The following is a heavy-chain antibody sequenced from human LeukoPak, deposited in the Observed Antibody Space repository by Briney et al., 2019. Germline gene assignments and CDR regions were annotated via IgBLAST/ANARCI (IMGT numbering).Heavy chain of an antibody. V-gene: IGHV3-23*01. D-gene: IGHD2-15*01. CDR1: GLTFSSCS. Sequence: GGSLRLSCAASGLTFSSCSMTWVRQAPGKGLEWVSCISGSGGNTYYADSVKGRFTISRDNSKNTLYLQLNSLRAEDTAIYYCANGRGTNTGHTLDYWGQGTLVTVSS. CDR3: ANGRGTNTGHTLDY. J-gene: IGHJ4*02. CDR2: ISGSGGNT.